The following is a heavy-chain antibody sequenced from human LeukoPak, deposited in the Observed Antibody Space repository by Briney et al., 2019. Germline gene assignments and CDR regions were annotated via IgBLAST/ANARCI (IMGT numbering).Heavy chain of an antibody. V-gene: IGHV1-2*02. D-gene: IGHD2-21*02. J-gene: IGHJ4*02. CDR3: AREGSYCVGGDCYSFDF. CDR2: MHPGNGNT. CDR1: GYRFISNY. Sequence: ASVKVSCKASGYRFISNYIQWVRQAPGLRPEWMGWMHPGNGNTRYAEKFQGRVTMTRDTSINTAYMDLTSLRSDDTAVYYCAREGSYCVGGDCYSFDFWGQGTLITVSS.